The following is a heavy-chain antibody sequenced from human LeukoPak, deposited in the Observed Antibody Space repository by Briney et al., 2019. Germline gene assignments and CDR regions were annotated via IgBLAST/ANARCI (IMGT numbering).Heavy chain of an antibody. D-gene: IGHD3-10*01. CDR3: ARDQGYYGSGSNFDY. CDR1: GFTFSSYS. V-gene: IGHV3-21*01. Sequence: GGSLRLSCAASGFTFSSYSMNWVRQAPGKGLEWVSSISSSSYIYYADSVKGRFTISRDNAKNSLYLQMNSLRAEDTAVYYCARDQGYYGSGSNFDYWGQGTLVTVSS. J-gene: IGHJ4*02. CDR2: ISSSSYI.